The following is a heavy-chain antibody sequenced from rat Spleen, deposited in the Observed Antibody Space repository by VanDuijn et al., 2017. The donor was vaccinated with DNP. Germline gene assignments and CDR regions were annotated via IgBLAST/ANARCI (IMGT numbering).Heavy chain of an antibody. CDR1: GFSLTDYS. CDR3: ARHRAIAAIWDY. V-gene: IGHV5-19*01. D-gene: IGHD1-2*01. Sequence: VQLKESGPGMVQPSQTLSLTCTVSGFSLTDYSVHWVRQPPGKVLEWVAYISPSGGSTYHRDSVKGRFTISRDNAKSSLYLQMDSLRSEDTATYYCARHRAIAAIWDYWGQGVMVTVSS. CDR2: ISPSGGST. J-gene: IGHJ2*01.